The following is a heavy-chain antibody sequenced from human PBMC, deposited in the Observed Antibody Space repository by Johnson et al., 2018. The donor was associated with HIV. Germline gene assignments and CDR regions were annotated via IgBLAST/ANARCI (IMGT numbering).Heavy chain of an antibody. CDR3: ARAFPPSGYDFRGRSYAFDI. V-gene: IGHV3-66*01. D-gene: IGHD5-12*01. CDR1: GFTVSSNY. CDR2: IYSGGST. J-gene: IGHJ3*02. Sequence: VQLVESGGGLVQPGGSLRLSCAASGFTVSSNYMSWVRQAPGKGLEWVSVIYSGGSTYYADSVKGRFTISRDNSKNTLYLQMNSLRAEDTAVYYCARAFPPSGYDFRGRSYAFDIWGQGTMVTVSS.